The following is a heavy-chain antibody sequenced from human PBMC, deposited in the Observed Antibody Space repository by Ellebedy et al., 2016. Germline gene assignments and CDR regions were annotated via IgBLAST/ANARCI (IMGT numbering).Heavy chain of an antibody. J-gene: IGHJ5*02. D-gene: IGHD1-1*01. CDR3: ARAPAIATTGTSWFDP. CDR1: GYSFTSYG. V-gene: IGHV1-18*04. CDR2: ISTDNGNT. Sequence: ASVKVSCKASGYSFTSYGISWVRQAPGQGLEWMGWISTDNGNTKYVEKFQGRVTMTTDTATSTANMELTSLGSEDTAVYYCARAPAIATTGTSWFDPWGQGTLVTVSS.